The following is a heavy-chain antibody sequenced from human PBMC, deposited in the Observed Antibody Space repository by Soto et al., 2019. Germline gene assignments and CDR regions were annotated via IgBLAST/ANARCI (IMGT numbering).Heavy chain of an antibody. D-gene: IGHD1-1*01. J-gene: IGHJ3*02. CDR2: IWYDGSNK. V-gene: IGHV3-33*01. Sequence: GGSLRLSCAASGFTFSSYGMHWVRQAPGKGLEWVAIIWYDGSNKYYADSVKGRFTISRDNSKNTLYLQMNSLRAEDTAVYYCARDQGDELKRRSVFAFDIWSQGTMVTVSS. CDR1: GFTFSSYG. CDR3: ARDQGDELKRRSVFAFDI.